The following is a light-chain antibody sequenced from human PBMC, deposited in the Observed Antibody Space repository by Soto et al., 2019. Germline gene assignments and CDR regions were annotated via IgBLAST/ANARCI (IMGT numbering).Light chain of an antibody. V-gene: IGKV1-27*01. CDR2: DAS. CDR3: QRYNNIPRT. CDR1: QAISNY. J-gene: IGKJ1*01. Sequence: DIQMTQSPSSLSASVGDRVTITCRASQAISNYLAWYQQRQGQPPRLMIYDASTLQSGVSSRFSGSRSGTDFTLTISNLQPEDVATYYCQRYNNIPRTFGQGTKVQIK.